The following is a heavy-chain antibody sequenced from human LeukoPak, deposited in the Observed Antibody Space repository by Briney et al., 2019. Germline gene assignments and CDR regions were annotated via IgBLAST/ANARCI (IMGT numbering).Heavy chain of an antibody. J-gene: IGHJ4*02. Sequence: GGSLGLSCVASGFTFSSYAMHWVRQAPGKGLEWVAVIWSDGIKKHCENSVKGRFTISRDNSKRTLYLQMDSLRVEDTAVYYCAKGVAYCAGDCYSGLDNWGQGTLDTVSS. CDR1: GFTFSSYA. V-gene: IGHV3-33*03. CDR2: IWSDGIKK. CDR3: AKGVAYCAGDCYSGLDN. D-gene: IGHD2-21*02.